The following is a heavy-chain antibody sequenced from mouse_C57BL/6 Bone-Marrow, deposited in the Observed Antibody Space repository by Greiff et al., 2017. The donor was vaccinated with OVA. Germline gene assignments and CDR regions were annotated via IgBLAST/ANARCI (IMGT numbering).Heavy chain of an antibody. D-gene: IGHD2-3*01. CDR1: GFSLSTFGMG. Sequence: VQLQQSGPGILQPSQTLSLTCSFSGFSLSTFGMGVGWIRQPSGKGLEWLAHIWWDDDKYYNPALKSRLTISKDTSKNQVFLKIANVDTADTATYYCARIGPYDGYFFYFDYWGQGTTLTVSS. CDR3: ARIGPYDGYFFYFDY. V-gene: IGHV8-8*01. J-gene: IGHJ2*01. CDR2: IWWDDDK.